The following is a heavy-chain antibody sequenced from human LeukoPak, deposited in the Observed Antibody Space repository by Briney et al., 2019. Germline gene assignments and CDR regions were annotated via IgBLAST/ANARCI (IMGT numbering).Heavy chain of an antibody. V-gene: IGHV4-39*07. CDR1: GASISSSSYY. Sequence: PSGTLSLTCAVSGASISSSSYYWGWIRQPPGKGLEWIGSIYFSGTTYYNPSLQSRVTISVDTAKNQFSLKVTSVTAADTAAYYCARDAHCTGVSCYSPYNWFDPWGQGTLVTVSS. D-gene: IGHD2-15*01. CDR2: IYFSGTT. CDR3: ARDAHCTGVSCYSPYNWFDP. J-gene: IGHJ5*02.